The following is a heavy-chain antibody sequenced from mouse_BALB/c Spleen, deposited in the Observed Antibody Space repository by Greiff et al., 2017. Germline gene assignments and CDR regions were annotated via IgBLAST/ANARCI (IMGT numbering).Heavy chain of an antibody. J-gene: IGHJ3*01. D-gene: IGHD3-3*01. Sequence: EVKLVESGPELVKPGASVKMSCKASGYTFTSYVMHWVKQKPGQGLEWIGYINPYNDGTKYNEKFKGKATLTSDKSSSTAYMELSSLTSEDSAVYYCARGRDPAWFAYWGQGTLVTVSA. CDR1: GYTFTSYV. CDR2: INPYNDGT. CDR3: ARGRDPAWFAY. V-gene: IGHV1-14*01.